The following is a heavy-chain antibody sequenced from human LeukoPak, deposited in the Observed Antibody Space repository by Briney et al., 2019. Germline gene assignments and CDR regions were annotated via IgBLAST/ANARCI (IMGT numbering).Heavy chain of an antibody. CDR2: INSDGSST. D-gene: IGHD3-3*01. V-gene: IGHV3-74*01. Sequence: PGGSLRLSCAASGFTFSSYWMHWVRHAPGKGLVWVSRINSDGSSTSYADSAKGRFTISRDNAKNTLYLQMNSLRAEDTAVYYCASLENFYDFWGQGTLVTVSS. CDR1: GFTFSSYW. J-gene: IGHJ4*02. CDR3: ASLENFYDF.